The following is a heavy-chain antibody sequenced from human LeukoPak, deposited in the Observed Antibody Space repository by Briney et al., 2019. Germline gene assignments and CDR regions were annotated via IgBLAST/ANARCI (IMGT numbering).Heavy chain of an antibody. Sequence: SETLSLTCTVSGGSISSYYWSWLRQPPGKGLEWIGYIYYSGSTNYNPSLKSRATISVDTSKNQFSLKLSSVTAADTAVYYCARDRGTDPHYYFDFWAQGTLVTVSS. CDR1: GGSISSYY. CDR3: ARDRGTDPHYYFDF. CDR2: IYYSGST. D-gene: IGHD3-10*01. J-gene: IGHJ4*02. V-gene: IGHV4-59*01.